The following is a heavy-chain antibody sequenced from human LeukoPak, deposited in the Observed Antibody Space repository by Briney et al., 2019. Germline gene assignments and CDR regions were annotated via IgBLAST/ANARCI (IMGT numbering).Heavy chain of an antibody. V-gene: IGHV4-61*01. CDR1: GDSISRGTYY. CDR2: IYYSGSA. Sequence: SQTLSLTCTVSGDTVSGDSISRGTYYWSWIRQPPGKGLEWIGYIYYSGSANYNPSLKSRVTISVDTSKNQFSLKLSSVTAADTAVYYCARRRGYDSSGYYYNWGQGTLVTVSS. J-gene: IGHJ4*02. CDR3: ARRRGYDSSGYYYN. D-gene: IGHD3-22*01.